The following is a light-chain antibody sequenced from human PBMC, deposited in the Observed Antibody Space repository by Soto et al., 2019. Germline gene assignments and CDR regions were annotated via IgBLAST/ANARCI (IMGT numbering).Light chain of an antibody. J-gene: IGKJ5*01. CDR3: QQLFDSPIT. Sequence: DIQRTQSPASLSSSLGGIVSITCRVSQNIVNYLNWYQRKPGKAPKLLIYAASTLESGVPSRFSATVSGTEFSLTITSLQPEDFATYYCQQLFDSPITFGQGTRLEI. V-gene: IGKV1-39*01. CDR2: AAS. CDR1: QNIVNY.